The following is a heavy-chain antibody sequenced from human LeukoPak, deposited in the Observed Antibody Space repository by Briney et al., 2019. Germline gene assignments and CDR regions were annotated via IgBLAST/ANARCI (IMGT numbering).Heavy chain of an antibody. J-gene: IGHJ6*04. CDR1: GYTFTSYA. Sequence: EASVTVSCKASGYTFTSYAMHWVRQAPGQRLEWMGWINAGNGNTKYSQKFQGRVTITRDTSASTAYMELSSLRSEDTAVYYCARTRLERLYYYYGMDVWGKGTTVTVSS. CDR3: ARTRLERLYYYYGMDV. V-gene: IGHV1-3*01. D-gene: IGHD1-1*01. CDR2: INAGNGNT.